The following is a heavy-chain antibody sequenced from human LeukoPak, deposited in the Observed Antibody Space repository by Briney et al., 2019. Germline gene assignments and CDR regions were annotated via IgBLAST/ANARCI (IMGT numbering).Heavy chain of an antibody. J-gene: IGHJ3*02. D-gene: IGHD1-1*01. CDR1: GYTFTSYY. V-gene: IGHV1-46*01. CDR2: INPSGGST. CDR3: ASHGTTQAFDI. Sequence: AASVKISCKASGYTFTSYYMHWVRQAPGQGLEWMGIINPSGGSTSYAQKFQGRVTMTRDMSTSTVYMELSSLRSEDTAVYYCASHGTTQAFDIWGQGTMVTVSS.